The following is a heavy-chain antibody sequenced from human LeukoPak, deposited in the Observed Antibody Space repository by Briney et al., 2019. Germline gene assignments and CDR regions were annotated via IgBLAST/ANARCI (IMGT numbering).Heavy chain of an antibody. V-gene: IGHV3-30*02. CDR3: AKDRVAPFDY. Sequence: GGSLRLSCAASGFTFSGYGMHWVRQAPGKGLEWVAFIRYDGSNKYYADSVKGRFTISRDNSKNTLYLQMNSLRAEDTAVYYCAKDRVAPFDYWGQGTLVTVSS. D-gene: IGHD3-10*01. CDR2: IRYDGSNK. J-gene: IGHJ4*02. CDR1: GFTFSGYG.